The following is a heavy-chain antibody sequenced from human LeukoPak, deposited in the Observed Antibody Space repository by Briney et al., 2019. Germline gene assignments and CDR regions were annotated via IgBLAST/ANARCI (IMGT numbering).Heavy chain of an antibody. J-gene: IGHJ4*02. CDR1: GFTVSSNY. D-gene: IGHD3-10*01. CDR2: IYSGGST. V-gene: IGHV3-53*01. Sequence: GGSLRLSCAASGFTVSSNYMSWVRQAPGKGLEWVSVIYSGGSTYYADSVKGRFTISRDNARNSLYLQMNSLRAEDTAVYYCARSRCGSGSYCGFDYWGQGTLVTVSS. CDR3: ARSRCGSGSYCGFDY.